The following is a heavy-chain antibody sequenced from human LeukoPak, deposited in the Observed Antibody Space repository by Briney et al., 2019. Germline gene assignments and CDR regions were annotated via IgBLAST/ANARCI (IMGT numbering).Heavy chain of an antibody. Sequence: KASETLSLTCTVSGGSISSSYWSWDRQPPGQGLEWIGYINYSGRTNYNPSLKSRVTVSLDTSKNQFSLKLSSVTATDTAVYYCARLDPLGLQIWAGGLDYWGQGTLVTVSS. CDR1: GGSISSSY. V-gene: IGHV4-59*08. J-gene: IGHJ4*02. CDR2: INYSGRT. CDR3: ARLDPLGLQIWAGGLDY. D-gene: IGHD5-18*01.